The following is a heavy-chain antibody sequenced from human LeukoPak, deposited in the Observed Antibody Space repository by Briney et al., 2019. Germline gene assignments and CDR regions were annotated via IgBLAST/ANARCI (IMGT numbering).Heavy chain of an antibody. J-gene: IGHJ4*02. Sequence: VASVKVSCKASGYTFPNYHMQRVRQAPGQGLEWMGRIYPSSGGTNYAQKFQGRITLTTDTSINTAYMELSRLRFDDTAVYYCARDLPFEDWGQGTLVTVSS. V-gene: IGHV1-2*06. CDR2: IYPSSGGT. CDR1: GYTFPNYH. D-gene: IGHD2/OR15-2a*01. CDR3: ARDLPFED.